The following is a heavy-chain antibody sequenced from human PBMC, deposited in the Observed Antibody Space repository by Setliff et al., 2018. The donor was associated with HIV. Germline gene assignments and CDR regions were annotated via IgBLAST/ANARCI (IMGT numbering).Heavy chain of an antibody. J-gene: IGHJ6*02. Sequence: PSETLSLTCSVSGYSISRNYYWGWIRQSPGKGLEWIASMHGSGNTHYNPSLQSRITIPMDTSKNQFSLTLSSVTAADTAIYFCMRDGSRTTGMTGYYYGVDVWGQGTTVTVSS. CDR2: MHGSGNT. V-gene: IGHV4-38-2*02. CDR3: MRDGSRTTGMTGYYYGVDV. D-gene: IGHD1-1*01. CDR1: GYSISRNYY.